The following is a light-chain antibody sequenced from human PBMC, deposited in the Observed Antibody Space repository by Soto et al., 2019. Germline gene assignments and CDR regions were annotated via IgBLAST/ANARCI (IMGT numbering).Light chain of an antibody. V-gene: IGKV1-27*01. J-gene: IGKJ3*01. Sequence: DIQMTQSPSSLSASIGDRITITCRASQGISNYVAWYQQKPGKVPKLLIYAASTLQSGLSSRFSGSRSGTDCTLTFSSLYPEDFATYCGQKCVCAPFTLGPWTTVDVK. CDR1: QGISNY. CDR2: AAS. CDR3: QKCVCAPFT.